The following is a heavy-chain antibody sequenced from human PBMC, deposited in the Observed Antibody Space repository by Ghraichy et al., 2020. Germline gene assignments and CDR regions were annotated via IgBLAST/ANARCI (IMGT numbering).Heavy chain of an antibody. D-gene: IGHD3-22*01. Sequence: GGSLRLSCAASGFTFSSYSMNWVRQAPGKGLEWVSYISSSSSTIYYADSVKGRFTISRDNAKNSLYLQMNSLRDEDTAVYYCARAQDYYDSSGYRGGHGDYWGQGTLVTVSS. CDR1: GFTFSSYS. V-gene: IGHV3-48*02. J-gene: IGHJ4*02. CDR3: ARAQDYYDSSGYRGGHGDY. CDR2: ISSSSSTI.